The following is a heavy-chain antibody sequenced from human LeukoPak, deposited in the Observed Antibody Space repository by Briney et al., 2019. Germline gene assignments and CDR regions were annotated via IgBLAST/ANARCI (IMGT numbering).Heavy chain of an antibody. V-gene: IGHV1-2*02. CDR2: INPNSGGT. CDR3: ARDGPGYSYGRPPNYGMDV. D-gene: IGHD5-18*01. J-gene: IGHJ6*02. Sequence: GASVKVSCKASGYTFTGYYMHWVRQAPGQGLEWMGWINPNSGGTNYAQKFQGRVTMTRDTSIGTAYMELSRLRSDDTAVYYCARDGPGYSYGRPPNYGMDVWGQGTTVTVSS. CDR1: GYTFTGYY.